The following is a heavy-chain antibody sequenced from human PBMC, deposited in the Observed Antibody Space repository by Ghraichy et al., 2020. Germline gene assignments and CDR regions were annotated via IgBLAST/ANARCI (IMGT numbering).Heavy chain of an antibody. V-gene: IGHV4-59*11. J-gene: IGHJ4*02. CDR1: GGSISNHY. CDR3: ATVRGGNYGGHSSPPDR. Sequence: SETLSLTCTVSGGSISNHYWSWIRQSPGKGLEWIGYIYKSGSTNYNPSLKSRVTIAVDSYKNQFSLNMSSLTAADTAVYYCATVRGGNYGGHSSPPDRWGQGTLVTVSS. D-gene: IGHD4-23*01. CDR2: IYKSGST.